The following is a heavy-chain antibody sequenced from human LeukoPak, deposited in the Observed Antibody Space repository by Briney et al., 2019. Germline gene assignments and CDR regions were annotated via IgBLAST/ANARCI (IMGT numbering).Heavy chain of an antibody. J-gene: IGHJ5*02. CDR1: GFNFDEYT. CDR3: AKDGTIFRGFDP. CDR2: IDWNSDSK. D-gene: IGHD3-9*01. V-gene: IGHV3-43*01. Sequence: GGSLRLSCAASGFNFDEYTMHWVRQVPGKGLEWVSVIDWNSDSKYYLESVKGRFTISRDNSKDSLYLQMNSLRAEDTALYYCAKDGTIFRGFDPWGQGTLVTVSS.